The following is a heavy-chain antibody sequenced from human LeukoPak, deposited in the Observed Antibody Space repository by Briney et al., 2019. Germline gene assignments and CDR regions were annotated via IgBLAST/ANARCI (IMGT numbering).Heavy chain of an antibody. D-gene: IGHD3-22*01. V-gene: IGHV3-23*01. CDR1: GFTFSSYA. CDR3: AKSSYYDSSGYLSLVF. Sequence: PGGSLRLSCAASGFTFSSYAMSWVRQAPGKGLEWVSGISGSGGSTYYADSVKGRFTISRDNSKNTLYLQMNSLRAEDTAVYYCAKSSYYDSSGYLSLVFWGQGTLVTVSS. J-gene: IGHJ4*02. CDR2: ISGSGGST.